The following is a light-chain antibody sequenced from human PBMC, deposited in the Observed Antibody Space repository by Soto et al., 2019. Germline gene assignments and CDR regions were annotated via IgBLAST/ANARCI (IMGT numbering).Light chain of an antibody. CDR1: QRVGSSY. CDR3: QQYDTSPPKLT. Sequence: EIALTQSPATLSLFPGARAAISGLASQRVGSSYLAWYQHKPDQAPRLLIYGASGRATGIPARFSGSGSGTDFTLTISRLEPEDFAVYYCQQYDTSPPKLTFGGGTRWIS. J-gene: IGKJ4*01. V-gene: IGKV3-20*01. CDR2: GAS.